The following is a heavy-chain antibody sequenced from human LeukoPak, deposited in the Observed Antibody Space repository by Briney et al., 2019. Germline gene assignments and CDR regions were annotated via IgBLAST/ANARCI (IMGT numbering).Heavy chain of an antibody. D-gene: IGHD6-13*01. CDR2: INPNSGGT. CDR1: GYTFTGYY. Sequence: ASVKDSCKASGYTFTGYYMHWVRQAPGQGLEWMGWINPNSGGTNYAQKFQGWVTMTRDTSISTAYMELSRLRSDDTAVYYCARDFKPSRIAAAGLGYWGQGTLVTVSS. J-gene: IGHJ4*02. CDR3: ARDFKPSRIAAAGLGY. V-gene: IGHV1-2*04.